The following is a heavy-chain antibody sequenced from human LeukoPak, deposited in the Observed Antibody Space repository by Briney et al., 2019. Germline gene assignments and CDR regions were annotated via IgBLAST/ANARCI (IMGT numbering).Heavy chain of an antibody. D-gene: IGHD2-2*01. V-gene: IGHV3-48*03. Sequence: PGGSLRLSCAASGFTFSVYEMNWVRQAPGKGLEWFSYITSGGGTIYYADSVKGRVTISRDNAKNSLYLQMNSLRADDTATYYCARGFNYAFDYWGQGTLVTVSS. CDR1: GFTFSVYE. J-gene: IGHJ4*02. CDR2: ITSGGGTI. CDR3: ARGFNYAFDY.